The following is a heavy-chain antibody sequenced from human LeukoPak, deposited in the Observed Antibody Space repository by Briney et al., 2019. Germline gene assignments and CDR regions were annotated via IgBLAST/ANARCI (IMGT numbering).Heavy chain of an antibody. V-gene: IGHV3-48*04. J-gene: IGHJ4*02. CDR2: ISGNNGDI. CDR3: TRDPRRLDY. Sequence: HPGGSLRHSCAASGFTFSSYAMTWVRQAPGKGLEWLSYISGNNGDINYLDSVRGRFTISRDNAKNSLYLQMNSLRVEDTAVYYCTRDPRRLDYLGQGTLVTVSS. CDR1: GFTFSSYA.